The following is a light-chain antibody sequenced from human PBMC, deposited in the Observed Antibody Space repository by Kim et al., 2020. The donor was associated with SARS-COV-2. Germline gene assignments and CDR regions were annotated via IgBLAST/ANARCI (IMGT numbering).Light chain of an antibody. CDR3: QQYNTFST. V-gene: IGKV1-5*03. CDR2: KTS. CDR1: QSISSR. Sequence: SASVGDRVTITWRASQSISSRLAWYQQKPGKAPNLLIYKTSSLKSGVPSRFSGSGSGTEFTLTISSLQPDDFATYYCQQYNTFSTFGQGTKVDIK. J-gene: IGKJ1*01.